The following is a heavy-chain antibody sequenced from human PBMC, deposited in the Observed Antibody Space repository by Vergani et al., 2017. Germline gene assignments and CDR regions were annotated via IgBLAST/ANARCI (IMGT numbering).Heavy chain of an antibody. CDR1: GGSISSGSYY. D-gene: IGHD3-10*01. J-gene: IGHJ4*02. CDR3: ASGPVWFGELFPYYFDC. V-gene: IGHV4-61*02. CDR2: IYTSGST. Sequence: QVQLQESGPGLVKPSQTLSLTCTVSGGSISSGSYYWSWIRQPAGKGLEWIGRIYTSGSTNYNTSLKSRVTMSVDMSKNQFSLKLSSVTAADTAVYYCASGPVWFGELFPYYFDCWGQGPLVTVSS.